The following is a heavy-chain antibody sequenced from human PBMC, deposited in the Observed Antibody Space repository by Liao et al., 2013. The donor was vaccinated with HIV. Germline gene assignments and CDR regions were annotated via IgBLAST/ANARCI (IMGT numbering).Heavy chain of an antibody. D-gene: IGHD3-22*01. CDR1: GGSISSSSYY. CDR3: ARDHYYDSSGLD. V-gene: IGHV4-39*07. CDR2: IYYSGST. Sequence: QLQLQESGPGLVKPSETLSLTCTVSGGSISSSSYYWGWIRQPPGKGLEWIGSIYYSGSTYYNPSLKSRVTISVDTSKNQFSLKLSSVTAADTAVYYCARDHYYDSSGLDWGQGTLVTVSS. J-gene: IGHJ4*02.